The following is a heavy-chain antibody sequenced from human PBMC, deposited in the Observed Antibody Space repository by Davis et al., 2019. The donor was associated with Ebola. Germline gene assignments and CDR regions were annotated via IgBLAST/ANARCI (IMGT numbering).Heavy chain of an antibody. CDR1: GGSISSNNYY. J-gene: IGHJ6*04. CDR2: IYYRGTT. Sequence: MPSETLSLTCTVSGGSISSNNYYWGWIRQPPGKGLEWIGSIYYRGTTYYTPSLKSRVTISVDTSKNQFSLKLTSVTAADTAVYFCARHLPEKDFYGMDVWGKGTTVIVSS. V-gene: IGHV4-39*01. D-gene: IGHD1-14*01. CDR3: ARHLPEKDFYGMDV.